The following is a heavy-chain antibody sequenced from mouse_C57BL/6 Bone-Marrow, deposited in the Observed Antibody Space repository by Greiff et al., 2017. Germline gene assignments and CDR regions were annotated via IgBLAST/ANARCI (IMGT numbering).Heavy chain of an antibody. D-gene: IGHD2-4*01. CDR2: IDPSDSYT. V-gene: IGHV1-69*01. CDR3: ARGRLRRRRYAMDY. J-gene: IGHJ4*01. CDR1: GYTFTSYW. Sequence: QVQLQQPGAELVMPGASVKLSCKASGYTFTSYWMHWVKQRPGQGLEWIGEIDPSDSYTNYNQKFKGKSTLTVDKSSSTAYMQLSSLTSEDSAVYYCARGRLRRRRYAMDYWGQGTSVTVSS.